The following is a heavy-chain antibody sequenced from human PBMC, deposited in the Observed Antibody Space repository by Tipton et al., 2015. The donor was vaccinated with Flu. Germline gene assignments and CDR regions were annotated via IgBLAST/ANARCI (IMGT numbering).Heavy chain of an antibody. CDR3: ARVPPFNNWNDESDY. J-gene: IGHJ4*02. CDR2: MSPNTGNT. V-gene: IGHV1-8*01. D-gene: IGHD1-20*01. CDR1: GYTFTNYD. Sequence: QVQLVQSGAEVRKPGASVKVSCKASGYTFTNYDINWVRRATGQGLEWMGWMSPNTGNTGYAQKFQGRVTMTRDTSISTAFMELSSLRSEDTAVYYCARVPPFNNWNDESDYWGQGTLVTVSS.